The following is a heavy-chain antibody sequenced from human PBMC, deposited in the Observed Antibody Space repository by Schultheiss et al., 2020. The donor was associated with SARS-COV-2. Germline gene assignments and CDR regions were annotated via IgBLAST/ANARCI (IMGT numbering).Heavy chain of an antibody. CDR3: ASGRSSSYHDAFDI. V-gene: IGHV4-59*08. CDR1: GGSFSGYY. CDR2: IYYSGST. Sequence: SETLSLTCAVYGGSFSGYYWSWIRQPPGKGLEWIGYIYYSGSTNYNPSLKSRVTISVDTSKNQFSLKLSSVTAADTAVYYCASGRSSSYHDAFDIWGQGTMVTVSS. D-gene: IGHD6-13*01. J-gene: IGHJ3*02.